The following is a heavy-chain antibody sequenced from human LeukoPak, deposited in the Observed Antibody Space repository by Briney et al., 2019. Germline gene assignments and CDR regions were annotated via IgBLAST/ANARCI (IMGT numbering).Heavy chain of an antibody. D-gene: IGHD2/OR15-2a*01. J-gene: IGHJ4*02. CDR2: IKSDGSGT. Sequence: GGFLRLSCAASGFAFSVSWVHWVRQAPGKGLVWVSVIKSDGSGTAYADSVKGRFTISRDNAKNTVYLQMNSLRDEDTAVYYCAKDYFGSLEYWGQGTLVTVSS. CDR3: AKDYFGSLEY. CDR1: GFAFSVSW. V-gene: IGHV3-74*03.